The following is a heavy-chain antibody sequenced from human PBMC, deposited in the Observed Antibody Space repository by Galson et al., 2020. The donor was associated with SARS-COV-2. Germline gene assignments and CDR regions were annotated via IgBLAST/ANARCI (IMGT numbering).Heavy chain of an antibody. J-gene: IGHJ4*02. CDR3: ARFSYRSGYPSFDY. Sequence: VSVKVSCQGCGYTFTSNGISWMREAPGQGLAGMGWNTNYAQKFQGRVTMTTDKSTTTAYMELRGLRSDETAVYYCARFSYRSGYPSFDYWGQGTLVTVSS. CDR1: GYTFTSNG. CDR2: NT. V-gene: IGHV1-18*01. D-gene: IGHD3-22*01.